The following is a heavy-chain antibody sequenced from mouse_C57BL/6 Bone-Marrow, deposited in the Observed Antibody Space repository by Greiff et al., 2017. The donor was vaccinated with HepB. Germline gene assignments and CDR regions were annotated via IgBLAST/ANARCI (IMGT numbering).Heavy chain of an antibody. D-gene: IGHD1-1*01. J-gene: IGHJ4*01. CDR2: IWSDGST. CDR1: GFSLTSYG. CDR3: ARQYYYGSRDYAMDY. Sequence: VMLVESGPGLVAPSQSLSITCTVSGFSLTSYGVHWVRQPPGKGLEWLVVIWSDGSTTYNSALKSRLSISKDNSKSQVFLKMNSLQTADTAMYYCARQYYYGSRDYAMDYWGQGTSVTVSS. V-gene: IGHV2-6-1*01.